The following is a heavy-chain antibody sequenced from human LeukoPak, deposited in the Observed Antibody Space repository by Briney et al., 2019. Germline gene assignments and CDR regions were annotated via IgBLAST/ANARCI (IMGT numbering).Heavy chain of an antibody. D-gene: IGHD3-16*01. J-gene: IGHJ4*02. V-gene: IGHV3-30*18. CDR3: AKDWAAGGPHYFDF. Sequence: GTSLRLSCTASLFTFSSFGMHWVRQAPGKGLEWVAVISYEGSNKYYTDSVKGRFSISRDNSKNTLYLQMNSLRAEDTAVYYCAKDWAAGGPHYFDFWGQGTLVTVSS. CDR1: LFTFSSFG. CDR2: ISYEGSNK.